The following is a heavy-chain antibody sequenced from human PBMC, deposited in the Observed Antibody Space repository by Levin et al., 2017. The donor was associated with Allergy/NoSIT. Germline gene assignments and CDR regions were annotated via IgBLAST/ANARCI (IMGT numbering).Heavy chain of an antibody. CDR2: IKLDGGEK. Sequence: GESLKISCAASGFTFSTYWMSWARQAPGKGLEWVANIKLDGGEKYYADSVKGRFTVSRDNAKNSLYLQMNSLRVEDTAVYYSATPVATNNWHFGYWGQGTRVTVSS. CDR1: GFTFSTYW. V-gene: IGHV3-7*01. D-gene: IGHD1-20*01. J-gene: IGHJ4*02. CDR3: ATPVATNNWHFGY.